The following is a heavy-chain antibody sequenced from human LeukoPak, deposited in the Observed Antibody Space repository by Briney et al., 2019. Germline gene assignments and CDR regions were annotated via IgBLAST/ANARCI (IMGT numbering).Heavy chain of an antibody. CDR2: IYYSGST. Sequence: SETLSLTCTVSGGSISSYYWSWIRQPPGKGLEWIGYIYYSGSTNYNPSLKSQVPISVDTSKNQFSLKLSSVTAADTAVYYWSRPAGYSSSGENYYDHGMGVWGQGTTVTVSS. D-gene: IGHD6-13*01. V-gene: IGHV4-59*08. CDR1: GGSISSYY. CDR3: SRPAGYSSSGENYYDHGMGV. J-gene: IGHJ6*02.